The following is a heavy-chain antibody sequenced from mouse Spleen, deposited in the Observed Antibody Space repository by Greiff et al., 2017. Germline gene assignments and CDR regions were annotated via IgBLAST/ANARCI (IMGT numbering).Heavy chain of an antibody. Sequence: EVNVVESGGGLVKPGGSLKLSCAASGFTFSDYGMHWVRQAPEKGLEWVAYISSGSSTIYYADTVKGRFTISRDNAKNTLFLQMTSLRSEDTAMYYCARIYDGYLDAMDYWGQGTSVTVSS. D-gene: IGHD2-3*01. V-gene: IGHV5-17*01. CDR3: ARIYDGYLDAMDY. CDR2: ISSGSSTI. CDR1: GFTFSDYG. J-gene: IGHJ4*01.